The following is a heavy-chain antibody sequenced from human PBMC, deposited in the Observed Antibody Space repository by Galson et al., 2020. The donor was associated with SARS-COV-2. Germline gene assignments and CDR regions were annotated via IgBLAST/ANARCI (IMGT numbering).Heavy chain of an antibody. CDR3: ARVIHLYYYDYCGYWPGAFDV. J-gene: IGHJ3*01. D-gene: IGHD3-22*01. CDR1: AFTFSSYS. CDR2: ISSSSSYI. Sequence: TGGSLRLSCAASAFTFSSYSMNWVRQAPGKGLEWVSSISSSSSYIYYADSVTGRFTISSDNAKNSLYLQMNRLRAEDTAVYYCARVIHLYYYDYCGYWPGAFDVWGHGALFTVAS. V-gene: IGHV3-21*01.